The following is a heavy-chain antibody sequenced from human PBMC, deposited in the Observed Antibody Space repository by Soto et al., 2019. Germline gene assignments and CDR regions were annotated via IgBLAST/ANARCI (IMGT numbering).Heavy chain of an antibody. J-gene: IGHJ3*02. D-gene: IGHD6-19*01. CDR2: INSDGSST. CDR1: GFTFSNYW. V-gene: IGHV3-74*01. Sequence: GGSLRLCCAASGFTFSNYWMHWVRQAPGKGLVWVSRINSDGSSTTYADSVKGRFTISRDNAKNTLYLEMNSLRAEDTAVYYCARRGAGFDIWGQGTMVTVSS. CDR3: ARRGAGFDI.